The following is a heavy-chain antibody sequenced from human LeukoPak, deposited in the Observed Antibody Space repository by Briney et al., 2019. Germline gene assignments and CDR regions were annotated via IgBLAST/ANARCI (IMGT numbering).Heavy chain of an antibody. CDR3: ARVDDFWSGDNY. D-gene: IGHD3-3*01. CDR2: ISSSSSMSI. Sequence: GGSLRLSCVASGFIFNNYEMNWVRQAPGKGLEWVSYISSSSSMSIYYADSVKGRFTISRDNAQNSLYLQMNSLRAEDTAVYYCARVDDFWSGDNYWGQGTLVTVSS. V-gene: IGHV3-48*03. CDR1: GFIFNNYE. J-gene: IGHJ4*02.